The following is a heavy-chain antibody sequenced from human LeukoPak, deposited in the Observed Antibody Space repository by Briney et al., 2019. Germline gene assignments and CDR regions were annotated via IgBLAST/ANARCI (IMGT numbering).Heavy chain of an antibody. V-gene: IGHV1-58*02. CDR2: IVVGSGNT. CDR1: GFTFTSSA. D-gene: IGHD2-21*01. J-gene: IGHJ3*02. Sequence: SVNVSCKASGFTFTSSAMQWVRQARGQRLEWIGWIVVGSGNTNYAQNFQERVTITRDMSTSTAYMELSSLRSEDTALYYCAANTPRVVREDAFDIWGQGTMVTVSS. CDR3: AANTPRVVREDAFDI.